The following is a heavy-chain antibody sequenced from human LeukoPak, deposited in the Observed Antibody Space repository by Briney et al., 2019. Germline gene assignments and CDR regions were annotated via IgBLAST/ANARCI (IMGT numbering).Heavy chain of an antibody. J-gene: IGHJ5*02. D-gene: IGHD3-9*01. CDR2: ISSSSSYI. CDR3: ARGVRYFDWLLPRGWFDP. CDR1: GFTFSSYS. V-gene: IGHV3-21*01. Sequence: PGGSLRLSCAASGFTFSSYSMNWVRQAPGKGLEWVSSISSSSSYIYYADSVKGRFTISRDNAKNSLYLQMNSLRAEDTAVYYCARGVRYFDWLLPRGWFDPWGQGTLVTVSS.